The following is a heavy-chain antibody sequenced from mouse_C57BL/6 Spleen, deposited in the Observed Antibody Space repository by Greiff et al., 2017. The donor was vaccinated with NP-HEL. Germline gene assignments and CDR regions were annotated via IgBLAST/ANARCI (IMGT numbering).Heavy chain of an antibody. V-gene: IGHV1-82*01. CDR1: GYAFSSSW. CDR3: ARRATAWYFDV. CDR2: IYPGDGDT. J-gene: IGHJ1*03. D-gene: IGHD1-2*01. Sequence: VQGVESGPELVKPGASVKISCKASGYAFSSSWMNWVKQRPGKGLEWIGRIYPGDGDTNYNGKFKGKATLTADKSSSTAYMQLSSLTSEDSAVYFCARRATAWYFDVWGTGTTVTVSS.